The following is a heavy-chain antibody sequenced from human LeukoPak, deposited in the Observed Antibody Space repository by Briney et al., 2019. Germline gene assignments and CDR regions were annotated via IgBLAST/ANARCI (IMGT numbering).Heavy chain of an antibody. CDR3: ARGHSYGYYYYYMDV. J-gene: IGHJ6*03. CDR2: IYYSGST. V-gene: IGHV4-59*01. D-gene: IGHD5-18*01. CDR1: GGSISSYY. Sequence: SETLSLTCTVSGGSISSYYWSWIRQPPGKGLEWIGYIYYSGSTNYNPSLKSRVTISVDTSKNQFSLKLSSVTAADTAVYYCARGHSYGYYYYYMDVWGKGTTVTVSS.